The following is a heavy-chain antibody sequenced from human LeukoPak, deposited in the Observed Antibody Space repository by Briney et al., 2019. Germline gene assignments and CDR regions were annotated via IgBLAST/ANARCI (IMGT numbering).Heavy chain of an antibody. Sequence: SETLSLTCTVSGDSISSSSYYWGWIRQPPGKGLEWLGTIYYRGTTYYNPSLKSRVTISVGTSKNQFSLRLTSVTAADTAVYYCARDFSSSSSVYYYYYMDVWGKGTTVTVSS. CDR2: IYYRGTT. J-gene: IGHJ6*03. CDR1: GDSISSSSYY. D-gene: IGHD6-6*01. CDR3: ARDFSSSSSVYYYYYMDV. V-gene: IGHV4-39*07.